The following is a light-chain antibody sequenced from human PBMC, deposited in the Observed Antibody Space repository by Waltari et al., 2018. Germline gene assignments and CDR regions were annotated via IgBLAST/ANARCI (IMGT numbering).Light chain of an antibody. CDR1: DRDVGAYDF. J-gene: IGLJ1*01. V-gene: IGLV2-14*01. CDR2: EVS. CDR3: SSYTTSSAPGV. Sequence: QSALTQPAPVSASPGQSITISCSGTDRDVGAYDFVSWYQQHPGKAPHLIIYEVSNRPSGISNRFSASKSGNTASLTISGLQAEDEADYYCSSYTTSSAPGVFGTGTRVTVL.